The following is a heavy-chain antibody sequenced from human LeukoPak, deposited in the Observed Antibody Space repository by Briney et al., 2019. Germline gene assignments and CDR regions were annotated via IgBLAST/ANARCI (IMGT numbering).Heavy chain of an antibody. CDR3: ARDQRHCSSSSCPWEPFDY. V-gene: IGHV3-64*01. J-gene: IGHJ4*02. CDR1: GFTFSSYA. Sequence: SGGSLRLSCAASGFTFSSYAMHWVRQAPGKGLEYVSAISSNGGSTSYANSVKGRFTISRDNSKNTLYLQMGSLRAEDMAVYYCARDQRHCSSSSCPWEPFDYWGQGTLVTVSS. D-gene: IGHD2-2*01. CDR2: ISSNGGST.